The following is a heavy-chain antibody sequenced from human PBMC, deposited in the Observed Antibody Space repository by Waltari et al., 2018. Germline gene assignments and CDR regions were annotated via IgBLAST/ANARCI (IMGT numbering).Heavy chain of an antibody. Sequence: QVQLVQSGAEVKKPGASVKVSCKASGYTFTSYAMHWVRQAPGQRLEWMGWINAGNGNTKYSQKFQGGVTITRDTSASTAYMELSSLRSEDTAVYYCAASTNVLRFLEWLPHVDYWGQGTLVTVSS. CDR3: AASTNVLRFLEWLPHVDY. V-gene: IGHV1-3*01. D-gene: IGHD3-3*01. J-gene: IGHJ4*02. CDR1: GYTFTSYA. CDR2: INAGNGNT.